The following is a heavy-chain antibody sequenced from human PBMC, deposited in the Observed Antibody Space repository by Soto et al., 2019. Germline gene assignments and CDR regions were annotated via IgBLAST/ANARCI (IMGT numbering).Heavy chain of an antibody. CDR1: GGTFSSYT. V-gene: IGHV1-69*02. CDR3: AFQPGNSGWGGGY. D-gene: IGHD6-19*01. J-gene: IGHJ4*02. CDR2: IIPILGIA. Sequence: QVQLVQSGAEVKQPGSSVKVSCKASGGTFSSYTITWVRQAPGQGLEWMGRIIPILGIANYAQKFQGRVTVTADKSTSTAYMQLSSLSSEDTAVYYCAFQPGNSGWGGGYWCQGTLVTVSS.